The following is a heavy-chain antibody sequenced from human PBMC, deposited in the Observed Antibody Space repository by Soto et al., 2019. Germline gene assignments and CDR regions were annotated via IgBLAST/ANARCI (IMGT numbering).Heavy chain of an antibody. V-gene: IGHV3-48*02. J-gene: IGHJ4*02. Sequence: PGGSLRPSCAASGFTFSSYSITWVRQAPGKGLEWVSYISSSSSTIYYADSVKGRFTISRDNAKNSLYLQMNSLRDEDTAVYYCARDPGYSYGPPDYWGQGTLVTVSS. CDR2: ISSSSSTI. D-gene: IGHD5-18*01. CDR3: ARDPGYSYGPPDY. CDR1: GFTFSSYS.